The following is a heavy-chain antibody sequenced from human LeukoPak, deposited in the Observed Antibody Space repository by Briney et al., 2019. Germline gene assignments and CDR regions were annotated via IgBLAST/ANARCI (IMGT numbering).Heavy chain of an antibody. CDR1: GGSFSGYY. CDR3: ARGMTTVTTGENFDY. CDR2: INHSGST. Sequence: SETLSLTCAVYGGSFSGYYWSWIRRPPGKGLEWIGEINHSGSTNYNPSLKSRVTISVDTSKNQFSLKLSSVTAADTAVYYCARGMTTVTTGENFDYWGQGTLVTVSS. D-gene: IGHD4-17*01. J-gene: IGHJ4*02. V-gene: IGHV4-34*01.